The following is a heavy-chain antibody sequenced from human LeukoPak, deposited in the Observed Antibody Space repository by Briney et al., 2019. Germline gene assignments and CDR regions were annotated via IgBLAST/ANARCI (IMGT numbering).Heavy chain of an antibody. V-gene: IGHV4-30-4*08. D-gene: IGHD2-15*01. Sequence: PSETLSLTCTVSGGSISSGDYYWSWIRQPPGKGLEWIGYIYYSGSTYYNPSLKSRVTISVDTSKNQFSLKLRSVTAADTAVYYCSGGSWGGFDYWGQGTLVTVSS. CDR1: GGSISSGDYY. CDR3: SGGSWGGFDY. CDR2: IYYSGST. J-gene: IGHJ4*02.